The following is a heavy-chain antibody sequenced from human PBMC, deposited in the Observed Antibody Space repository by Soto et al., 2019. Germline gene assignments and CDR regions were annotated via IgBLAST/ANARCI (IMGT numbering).Heavy chain of an antibody. CDR1: GGSISSSSYY. D-gene: IGHD3-3*01. CDR2: IYYSGST. J-gene: IGHJ6*02. CDR3: ARLGGDFWSGYYRESSYYYYGMDV. V-gene: IGHV4-39*01. Sequence: SETLSLTCTVSGGSISSSSYYWGWIRQPPGKGLEWIGSIYYSGSTYYNPSLKSRVTISVDTSKNQFSLKLSSVTAADTAVYYCARLGGDFWSGYYRESSYYYYGMDVWGQGTTVTVSS.